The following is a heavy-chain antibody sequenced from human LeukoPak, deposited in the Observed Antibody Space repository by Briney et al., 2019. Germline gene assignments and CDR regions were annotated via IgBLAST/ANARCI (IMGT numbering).Heavy chain of an antibody. D-gene: IGHD3-10*01. CDR2: IKSKTDGETT. CDR1: GFTFTNAW. CDR3: TTDLGTYYHGSQRLIPIDY. V-gene: IGHV3-15*01. J-gene: IGHJ4*02. Sequence: GGSLRLSCVDSGFTFTNAWMSWVRQAPGKGLEWIGRIKSKTDGETTNYAEPVRGRFTISRDDSKSAVYLQMNSLKIEDTAVYYCTTDLGTYYHGSQRLIPIDYWGQGTLVIVSS.